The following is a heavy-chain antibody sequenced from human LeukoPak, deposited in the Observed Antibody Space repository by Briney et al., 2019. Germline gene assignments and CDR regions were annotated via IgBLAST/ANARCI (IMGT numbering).Heavy chain of an antibody. CDR1: GYSFITYW. CDR2: VYPGDSDT. D-gene: IGHD1-1*01. CDR3: VRRAATTEDFDF. Sequence: GESLKISCNGSGYSFITYWIGWVRQMPGKGLEWMGIVYPGDSDTRYSPSFQGHVTISVDKSISTAYLRWSSMKASDTAIYYCVRRAATTEDFDFWGQGTLVTVSS. J-gene: IGHJ4*02. V-gene: IGHV5-51*01.